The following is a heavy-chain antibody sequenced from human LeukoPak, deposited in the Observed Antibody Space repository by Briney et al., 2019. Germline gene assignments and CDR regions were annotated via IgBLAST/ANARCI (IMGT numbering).Heavy chain of an antibody. CDR3: VRAVGPVGGYDSP. CDR1: GGSFSSYY. D-gene: IGHD5-12*01. V-gene: IGHV4-59*01. CDR2: IYYSGST. J-gene: IGHJ5*02. Sequence: SETLTLTCTVSGGSFSSYYWSWIRQPPGKGLEWIGYIYYSGSTNYNPSFKSRVTISLDTSKNQFSLKLSSVTAADTAVYYCVRAVGPVGGYDSPWGQGTLVTVSS.